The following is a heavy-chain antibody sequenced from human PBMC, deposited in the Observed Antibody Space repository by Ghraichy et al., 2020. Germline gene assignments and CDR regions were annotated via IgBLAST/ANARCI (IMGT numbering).Heavy chain of an antibody. V-gene: IGHV2-70*01. J-gene: IGHJ6*02. CDR1: GFSLSTSGMC. CDR2: IDWDDDK. Sequence: SGPTLVKPTQTLTLTCTFSGFSLSTSGMCVSWIRQPPGKALEWLALIDWDDDKYYSTSLKTRLTISKDTSKNQVVLTMTNMDPVDTATYYCARIGYDFWSGYSTGCYYGMDVWGQGTTVTVSS. D-gene: IGHD3-3*01. CDR3: ARIGYDFWSGYSTGCYYGMDV.